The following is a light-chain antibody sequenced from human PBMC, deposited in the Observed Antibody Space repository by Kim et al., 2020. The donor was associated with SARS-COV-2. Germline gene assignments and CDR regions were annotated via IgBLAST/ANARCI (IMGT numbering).Light chain of an antibody. CDR2: AAS. Sequence: ASIGDRVTITCRASQSSSSYLHWYQQKPGKAPKLLIYAASNLQSGVPSNFSGSGSGTDFTLTISSLQPEDFATYYCQQSYSSPKTFGQGTKVDIK. J-gene: IGKJ1*01. V-gene: IGKV1-39*01. CDR1: QSSSSY. CDR3: QQSYSSPKT.